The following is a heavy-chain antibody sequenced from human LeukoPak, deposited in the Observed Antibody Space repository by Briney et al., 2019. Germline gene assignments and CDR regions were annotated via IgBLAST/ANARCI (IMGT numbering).Heavy chain of an antibody. Sequence: ASVKVSCKVSGYTLTELSMHWVRQAPGQGLEWMGIINPSGGTTSYTQKFQGRVTMTRDTSTSTVYMELSSLRSEDTAVYYCARGDYSSSSGPFDYWGQGTLVTVSS. D-gene: IGHD6-6*01. J-gene: IGHJ4*02. CDR2: INPSGGTT. CDR1: GYTLTELS. CDR3: ARGDYSSSSGPFDY. V-gene: IGHV1-46*01.